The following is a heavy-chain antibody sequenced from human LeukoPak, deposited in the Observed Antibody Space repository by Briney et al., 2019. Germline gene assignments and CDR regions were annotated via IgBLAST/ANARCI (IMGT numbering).Heavy chain of an antibody. CDR1: GFTVSRNY. D-gene: IGHD6-13*01. V-gene: IGHV3-53*01. CDR2: IYFGGTT. Sequence: GGSLRLSCAASGFTVSRNYMTWVRPAPGQGRAWVSVIYFGGTTYYADSVKGRFTISRDNSKNTVYLQMNSLRVEDTAVYYCARGQQLGYWGQGTLVTVSS. CDR3: ARGQQLGY. J-gene: IGHJ4*02.